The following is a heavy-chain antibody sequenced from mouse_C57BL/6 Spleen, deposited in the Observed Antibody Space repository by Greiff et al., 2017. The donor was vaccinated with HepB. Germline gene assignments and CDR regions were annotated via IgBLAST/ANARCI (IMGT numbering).Heavy chain of an antibody. CDR3: ARGRPYAMDY. CDR2: ISSGSSTI. V-gene: IGHV5-17*01. J-gene: IGHJ4*01. Sequence: DVKLVESGGGLVKPGGSLKLSCAASGFTFSDYGMHWVRQAPEKGLEWVAYISSGSSTIYYADTVKGRFTISRDNAKNTLFLQMTSLRSEDTAMYYCARGRPYAMDYWGQGTSVTVSS. CDR1: GFTFSDYG.